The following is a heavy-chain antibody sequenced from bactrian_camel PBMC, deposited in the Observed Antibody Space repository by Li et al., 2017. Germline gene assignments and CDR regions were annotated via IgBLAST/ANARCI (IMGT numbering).Heavy chain of an antibody. J-gene: IGHJ4*01. D-gene: IGHD3*01. Sequence: HVQLVESGGGSVQAGGSLTLSCVVSGFKLPNLCMGWIRQAPGREREGVATITSDGSTIYSESAKGRFTISQDKSKHTIYLQMDSLKPEDTAMYYCAGRSGASCYGFFLRAKEGSDVVDWGQGTQVTVS. CDR3: AGRSGASCYGFFLRAKEGSDVVD. CDR2: ITSDGST. V-gene: IGHV3S53*01. CDR1: GFKLPNLC.